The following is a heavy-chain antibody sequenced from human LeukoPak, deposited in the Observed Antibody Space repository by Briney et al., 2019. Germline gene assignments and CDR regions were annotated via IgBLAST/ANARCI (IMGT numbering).Heavy chain of an antibody. J-gene: IGHJ4*02. CDR1: GGXITSHY. Sequence: SETLSLTCTVSGGXITSHYCTWIRQPAGKGLEWIGRIFTSGITKYNPSLKSRVTLSVDTSTNQFSLKLRSVTAADTAVYFCAGDHLDTGYFDLWGQGTPVTVSS. D-gene: IGHD1-1*01. CDR2: IFTSGIT. V-gene: IGHV4-4*07. CDR3: AGDHLDTGYFDL.